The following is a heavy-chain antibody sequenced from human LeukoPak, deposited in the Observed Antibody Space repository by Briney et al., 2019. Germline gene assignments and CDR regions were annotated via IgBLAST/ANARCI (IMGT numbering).Heavy chain of an antibody. D-gene: IGHD4-23*01. CDR3: ARGGLGNFD. V-gene: IGHV3-7*01. Sequence: SGGSLRLSCAASGFTFSNSWMSWVRQAPGKGLEWVANIKQDGSEKYYVDSVKGRFTISRDNAKNSLYLQMNSLRAEDTAVYYCARGGLGNFDWGQGTLVTVSS. CDR2: IKQDGSEK. J-gene: IGHJ4*02. CDR1: GFTFSNSW.